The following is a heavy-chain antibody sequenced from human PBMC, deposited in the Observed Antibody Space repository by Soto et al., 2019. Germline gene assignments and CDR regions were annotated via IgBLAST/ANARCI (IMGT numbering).Heavy chain of an antibody. J-gene: IGHJ3*02. CDR1: GYTFTSYY. CDR2: INPSGGST. Sequence: ASVKVSCKASGYTFTSYYMHWVQQAPGQGLEWMGIINPSGGSTSYAQKFQGRVTMTRDTSTSTVYMELSSLRSEDTAVYYCARDTVEWEPPVGAFDIWGQGTMVTVSS. D-gene: IGHD1-26*01. CDR3: ARDTVEWEPPVGAFDI. V-gene: IGHV1-46*01.